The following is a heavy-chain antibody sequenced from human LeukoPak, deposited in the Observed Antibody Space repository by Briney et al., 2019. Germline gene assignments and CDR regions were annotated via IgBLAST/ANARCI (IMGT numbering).Heavy chain of an antibody. CDR1: GGSISSGDYY. CDR3: ASQSGGIAAAVSFRPPSSDRQKNFDY. J-gene: IGHJ4*02. D-gene: IGHD6-13*01. Sequence: SETLSLTCTVSGGSISSGDYYWSWIRQPPGKGLEWIGYIYYSGSTYYNPSLKSRVTISVDTSKNQFSLKLSSVTAADTAVYYCASQSGGIAAAVSFRPPSSDRQKNFDYWGQGTLVTVSS. V-gene: IGHV4-30-4*08. CDR2: IYYSGST.